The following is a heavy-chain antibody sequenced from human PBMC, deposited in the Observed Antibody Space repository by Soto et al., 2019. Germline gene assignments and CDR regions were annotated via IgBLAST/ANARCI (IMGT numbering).Heavy chain of an antibody. Sequence: QVQLVQSGAEVKKPGSSVKVSCKASGGTFSSYPISWVRQAPGQGLEWMGRIIPILDITDYAQRFQGRVTITADNSTSTAYMELSSLSSDDTAVYYCARPTSTGTTSGYYFDYCGQGTLVTVSS. D-gene: IGHD1-1*01. CDR2: IIPILDIT. V-gene: IGHV1-69*02. CDR1: GGTFSSYP. J-gene: IGHJ4*02. CDR3: ARPTSTGTTSGYYFDY.